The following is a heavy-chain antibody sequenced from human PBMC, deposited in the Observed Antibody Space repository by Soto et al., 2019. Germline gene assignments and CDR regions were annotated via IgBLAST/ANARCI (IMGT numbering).Heavy chain of an antibody. V-gene: IGHV5-10-1*01. CDR3: ARLQAAAGDNDLTFDY. CDR1: GYSFTSYW. Sequence: EVQLVQSGAEVKKPGESLRISCKGSGYSFTSYWISWVRQMPGKGLEWMGRIDPSDSYTNYSPSFQGHVNISADKSISTAHLQWSSLKASYTAMYYCARLQAAAGDNDLTFDYWGQGTLVTVSS. J-gene: IGHJ4*02. CDR2: IDPSDSYT. D-gene: IGHD6-13*01.